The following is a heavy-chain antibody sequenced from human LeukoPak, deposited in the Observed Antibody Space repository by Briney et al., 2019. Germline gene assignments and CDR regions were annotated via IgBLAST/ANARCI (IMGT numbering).Heavy chain of an antibody. CDR1: GDSISSFY. CDR3: ARPPGY. J-gene: IGHJ4*02. CDR2: VFHTGDT. Sequence: PSETLSLTCAVSGDSISSFYWSWIRQPPGKGLEWIGYVFHTGDTNYNPSLKSRVTVSLDTSKDQFSLRLASVTAADTAVYYCARPPGYWGQGTLVTVSS. V-gene: IGHV4-59*08.